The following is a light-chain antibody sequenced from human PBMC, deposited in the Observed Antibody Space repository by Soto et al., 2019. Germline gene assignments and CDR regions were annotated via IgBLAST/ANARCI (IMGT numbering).Light chain of an antibody. V-gene: IGKV2D-29*01. CDR2: ELS. CDR1: QSLMHTDGKTH. CDR3: MKTLQNPLT. Sequence: DILMTQSPLSLSVTPGQPASISCKSSQSLMHTDGKTHLYWYLQRPGQPPQLLIYELSNRFSGVPDRFSGSGSGTDFSLKISRVEAEDAGVYYCMKTLQNPLTFVGGTKVNIK. J-gene: IGKJ4*01.